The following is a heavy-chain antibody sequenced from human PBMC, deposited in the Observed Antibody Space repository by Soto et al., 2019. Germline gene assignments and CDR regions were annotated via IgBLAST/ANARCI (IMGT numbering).Heavy chain of an antibody. D-gene: IGHD5-12*01. CDR2: INHSGST. CDR1: GGSFSGYY. J-gene: IGHJ6*02. CDR3: ARVRRLRFGWNYYYGMDV. Sequence: SETLSLTCAVYGGSFSGYYWSWIRQPPGKGLEWIGEINHSGSTNYNPSLKSRVTISVDTSKNQFSLKLSSVTAADTAVYYCARVRRLRFGWNYYYGMDVWGQGTTVTVSS. V-gene: IGHV4-34*01.